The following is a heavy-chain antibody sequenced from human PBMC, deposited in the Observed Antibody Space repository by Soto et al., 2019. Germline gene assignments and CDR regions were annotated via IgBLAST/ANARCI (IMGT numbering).Heavy chain of an antibody. CDR1: GGSITSGNHF. J-gene: IGHJ3*02. CDR3: ARDVITEAASDAFDI. D-gene: IGHD6-13*01. V-gene: IGHV4-31*03. CDR2: IYYSGGA. Sequence: QVQLQESGPGVVEPSQPLSLTCTVSGGSITSGNHFWSWIRHHPGKGLEWIGYIYYSGGAFYNPSQTHRVTMSVDTSKNQFSLNQNSVTAADTAGYYCARDVITEAASDAFDIWGQETMVTVSS.